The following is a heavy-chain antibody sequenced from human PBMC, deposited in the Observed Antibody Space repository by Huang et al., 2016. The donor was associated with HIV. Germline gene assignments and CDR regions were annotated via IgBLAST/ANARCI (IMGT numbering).Heavy chain of an antibody. Sequence: QMRFQESGPGLVKPSGTLSLTCTVSGGSINTGRYYWGWIRQPPGKGLEWVGSRYYPVKMLYDPSLKGRLTIAADTSKNQCSLNLSSGTAADTAIYYCARNHDFWRGRMFAISYFDVWGRGTLVTVAS. CDR1: GGSINTGRYY. D-gene: IGHD3-3*01. V-gene: IGHV4-39*01. CDR3: ARNHDFWRGRMFAISYFDV. CDR2: RYYPVKM. J-gene: IGHJ2*01.